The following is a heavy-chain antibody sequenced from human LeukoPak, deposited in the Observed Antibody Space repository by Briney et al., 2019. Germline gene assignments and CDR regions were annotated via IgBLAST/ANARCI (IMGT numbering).Heavy chain of an antibody. CDR1: GYTFTSYY. Sequence: SVKVSCKASGYTFTSYYMHWVRQAPGQGLEWMGGIIPIFGTANYAQKFQGRVTITADESTSTAYMELSSLRSEDTAVYYCATDDILTGYHYYFDYWGQGTLVTVSS. J-gene: IGHJ4*02. D-gene: IGHD3-9*01. V-gene: IGHV1-69*13. CDR2: IIPIFGTA. CDR3: ATDDILTGYHYYFDY.